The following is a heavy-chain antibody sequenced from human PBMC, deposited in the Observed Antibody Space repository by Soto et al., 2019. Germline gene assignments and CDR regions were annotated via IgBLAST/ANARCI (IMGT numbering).Heavy chain of an antibody. V-gene: IGHV3-33*01. D-gene: IGHD3-10*01. J-gene: IGHJ6*02. Sequence: PGGSLRLACAASGFTFSSYGMHWVRKAPGKGLEWVAVIWYDGSNKYYADSVKGQFTISRDNSKNTLYLQMNSLRAEDTAVYYCARGGSGSYYNGGSVTPYYYYGMDVWGQGTTVTVSS. CDR1: GFTFSSYG. CDR2: IWYDGSNK. CDR3: ARGGSGSYYNGGSVTPYYYYGMDV.